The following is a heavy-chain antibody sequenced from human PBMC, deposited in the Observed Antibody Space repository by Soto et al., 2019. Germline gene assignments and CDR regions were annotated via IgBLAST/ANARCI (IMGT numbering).Heavy chain of an antibody. CDR3: ARRGYYAISAFDI. J-gene: IGHJ3*02. CDR1: GGSISSSSYY. D-gene: IGHD2-8*01. CDR2: IYYSGST. Sequence: QLQLQESGPGLVKPSETLSLTCTVSGGSISSSSYYWGWIRQPPGKGLEWIGSIYYSGSTYYNPSLRSRVTVPVDTSKNQFSLKLSSVTAADTAVYYCARRGYYAISAFDIWGQGTMVTVSS. V-gene: IGHV4-39*01.